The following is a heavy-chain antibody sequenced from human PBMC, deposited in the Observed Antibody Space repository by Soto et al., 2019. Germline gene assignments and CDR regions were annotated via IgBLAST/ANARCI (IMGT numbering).Heavy chain of an antibody. V-gene: IGHV5-51*01. CDR1: GYNFHTYW. J-gene: IGHJ6*02. Sequence: GESLKISCKGSGYNFHTYWIAWVRQMPGKGLEWMGFIYPHDSDTRYSPSFRGQVTISADKSINTAYLQWTSLKASDTAIYFCARPTDYHYGMQVWGQVPTVTFSS. CDR2: IYPHDSDT. D-gene: IGHD4-17*01. CDR3: ARPTDYHYGMQV.